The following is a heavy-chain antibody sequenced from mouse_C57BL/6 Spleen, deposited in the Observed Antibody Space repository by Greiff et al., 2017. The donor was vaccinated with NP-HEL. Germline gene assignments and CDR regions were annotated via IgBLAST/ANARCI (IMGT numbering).Heavy chain of an antibody. Sequence: EVQLQQSGPELVKPGASVKISCKASGYSFTDYYMNWVKQSTGKSLEWIGVINPNDGNTSYNQKFKGKATMTADQSSSTAYMQLNSLTSEDSAVYYCARDDSSGFAYWGQGTLVTVSA. J-gene: IGHJ3*01. CDR1: GYSFTDYY. V-gene: IGHV1-39*01. D-gene: IGHD1-1*01. CDR3: ARDDSSGFAY. CDR2: INPNDGNT.